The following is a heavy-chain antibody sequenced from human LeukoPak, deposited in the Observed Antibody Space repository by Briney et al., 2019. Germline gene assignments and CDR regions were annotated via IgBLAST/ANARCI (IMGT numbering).Heavy chain of an antibody. CDR3: TRHPAEGDY. CDR2: ISSDGSST. V-gene: IGHV3-74*01. CDR1: GFTFGSSW. Sequence: GGSLRLSCVASGFTFGSSWMYWVRQAPGKGLVWASRISSDGSSTTYADSVKGRFTISRDNAKNSLYLQMNSLRAEDTAVYYCTRHPAEGDYWGQGTLVTVSS. D-gene: IGHD2-15*01. J-gene: IGHJ4*02.